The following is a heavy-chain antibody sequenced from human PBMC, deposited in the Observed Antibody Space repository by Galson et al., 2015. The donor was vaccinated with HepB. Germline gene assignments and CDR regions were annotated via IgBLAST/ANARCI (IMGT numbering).Heavy chain of an antibody. CDR1: GFTVNDFS. CDR3: ARRGLRWTGETTSLDS. J-gene: IGHJ4*02. CDR2: MSSSGDTT. Sequence: SLRLSCAASGFTVNDFSMNWIRQAPGRGLEWVSYMSSSGDTTYYVDSVKGRFTISRDNDKNSLYLQMNSLRIDDTAVYYCARRGLRWTGETTSLDSWGQGTLVAVSS. V-gene: IGHV3-11*01. D-gene: IGHD3/OR15-3a*01.